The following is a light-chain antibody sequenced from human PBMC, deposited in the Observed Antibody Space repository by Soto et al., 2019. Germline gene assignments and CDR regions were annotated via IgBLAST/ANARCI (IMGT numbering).Light chain of an antibody. CDR2: DAS. V-gene: IGKV3-15*01. CDR3: QQYNNGPPWT. Sequence: EIVMTQSPATLSLSPGERATLSCRASQSVITKLAWYQQKPGLPPKLLIYDASTRTIRTPARFSPSGSGTEFTLTVSSLQSEDFAIYYCQQYNNGPPWTFGEGTKVEIK. J-gene: IGKJ1*01. CDR1: QSVITK.